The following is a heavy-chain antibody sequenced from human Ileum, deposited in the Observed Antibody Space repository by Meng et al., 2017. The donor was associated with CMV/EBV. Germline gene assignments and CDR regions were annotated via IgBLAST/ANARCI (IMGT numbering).Heavy chain of an antibody. CDR2: IRSGSRDI. CDR1: GFTFSPYS. D-gene: IGHD3-9*01. Sequence: GGSLRLSCSASGFTFSPYSMNWVRQAPGKGLEWVATIRSGSRDISYADSVKGRFTIFRDDAKSSLFLEMNTLRAEDTAVYYCARDAWHYDPLTASSTPWFDYWGQGTLVTVSS. CDR3: ARDAWHYDPLTASSTPWFDY. V-gene: IGHV3-21*01. J-gene: IGHJ4*02.